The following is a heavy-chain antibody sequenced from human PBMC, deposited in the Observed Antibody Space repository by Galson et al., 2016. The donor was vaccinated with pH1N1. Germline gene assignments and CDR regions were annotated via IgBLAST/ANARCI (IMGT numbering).Heavy chain of an antibody. Sequence: SLRLSCAASGFSFSDYWISWVRQAPGKGLEWVANIKQDGSEIYYVGSVKGRCTISRDNAKNSVSLQMNSLRVEDTGVYYCVRAIGGAASYWGQGTLVTVSS. D-gene: IGHD6-13*01. CDR2: IKQDGSEI. CDR3: VRAIGGAASY. CDR1: GFSFSDYW. J-gene: IGHJ4*02. V-gene: IGHV3-7*01.